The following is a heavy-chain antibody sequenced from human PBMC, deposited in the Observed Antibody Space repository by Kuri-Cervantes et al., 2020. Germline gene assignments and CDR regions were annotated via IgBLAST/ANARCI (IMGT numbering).Heavy chain of an antibody. J-gene: IGHJ6*02. CDR1: GGTFSSYA. D-gene: IGHD6-13*01. V-gene: IGHV1-2*02. CDR2: INPNSGGT. CDR3: ARDRGYSSSLLHYYGMDV. Sequence: ASVKVSCKASGGTFSSYAISWVRQAPGQGLEWMGWINPNSGGTNYAQKFQGRVTMTRDTSISTAYMELSRLRSDDTAVYYCARDRGYSSSLLHYYGMDVWGQGTTVTVSS.